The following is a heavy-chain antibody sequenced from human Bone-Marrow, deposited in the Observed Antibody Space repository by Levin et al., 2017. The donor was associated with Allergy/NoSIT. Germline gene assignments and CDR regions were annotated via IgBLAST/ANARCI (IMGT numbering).Heavy chain of an antibody. CDR1: GSSISSGYY. Sequence: SETLSLTCAVSGSSISSGYYWGWIRQPPGEGLEWIGSIYHSGSTYYNPSLKSRVTISIDTSKNHFSLNLYSVTAADTAVYYCATDSRISWYFSWGQGTLVTVSS. V-gene: IGHV4-38-2*01. CDR2: IYHSGST. J-gene: IGHJ4*02. CDR3: ATDSRISWYFS. D-gene: IGHD6-13*01.